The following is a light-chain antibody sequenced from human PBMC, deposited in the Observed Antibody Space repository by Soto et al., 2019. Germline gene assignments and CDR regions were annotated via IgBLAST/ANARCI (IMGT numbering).Light chain of an antibody. J-gene: IGKJ1*01. CDR3: QQSYSTPRT. CDR2: AAS. CDR1: QSIIRY. V-gene: IGKV1-39*01. Sequence: DIQMTQSPSSLSASVGDRVTITCRASQSIIRYLNWYQQKAGKPPKLLIYAASNLQSGVPSRFSGSGSGTDFTLTISSLQPEDFATYYCQQSYSTPRTFGQGTKVDIK.